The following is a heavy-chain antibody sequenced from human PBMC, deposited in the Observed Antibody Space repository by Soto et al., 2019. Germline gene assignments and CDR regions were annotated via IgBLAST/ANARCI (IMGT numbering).Heavy chain of an antibody. J-gene: IGHJ4*02. CDR3: ARHWSSGWYDIGY. D-gene: IGHD6-19*01. CDR1: GGSISSGNYF. V-gene: IGHV4-39*01. CDR2: THYSGST. Sequence: KSSETLSLTCTVSGGSISSGNYFWAWIRQPPGKGLEWIGSTHYSGSTYYTSSLKSRVNISVDTSKNQLSLKVRSVTAADTAMYYCARHWSSGWYDIGYWGQGTLVTVSS.